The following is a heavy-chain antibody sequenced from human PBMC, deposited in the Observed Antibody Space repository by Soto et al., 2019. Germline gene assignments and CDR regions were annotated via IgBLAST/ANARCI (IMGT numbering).Heavy chain of an antibody. D-gene: IGHD4-17*01. Sequence: QVQLQESGPGLVKPSETLSLTCTVSGGSINNYYWSWIRQPPGKGLEWIGYIFYIGNTIYNPSLKRRVTMLVAPSKNQFSLKLRSVTAADTAVYYCTRHDAVPVIGRGMAVWGQGTTVTVSS. CDR3: TRHDAVPVIGRGMAV. CDR1: GGSINNYY. CDR2: IFYIGNT. J-gene: IGHJ6*02. V-gene: IGHV4-59*01.